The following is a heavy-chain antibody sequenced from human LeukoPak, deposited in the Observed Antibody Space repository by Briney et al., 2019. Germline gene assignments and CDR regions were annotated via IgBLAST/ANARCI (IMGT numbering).Heavy chain of an antibody. CDR1: GFTFGDYA. J-gene: IGHJ4*02. V-gene: IGHV3-23*01. Sequence: PGGSLRLSCTASGFTFGDYAMSWVRQAPGKGLEWVSAISGSGGSTYYADSVKGRFTISRDNAKNSLYLQMNSLRAEDTAVYYCARGPYYGDYTPDYWGQGTLVTVSS. D-gene: IGHD4-17*01. CDR3: ARGPYYGDYTPDY. CDR2: ISGSGGST.